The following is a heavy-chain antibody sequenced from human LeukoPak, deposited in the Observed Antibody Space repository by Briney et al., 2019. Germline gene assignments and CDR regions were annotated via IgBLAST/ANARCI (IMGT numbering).Heavy chain of an antibody. D-gene: IGHD1-26*01. CDR3: ARLWGATHFDY. CDR2: IYYTGST. CDR1: GGSINSSSYY. V-gene: IGHV4-39*01. Sequence: SEPLSLTCTVSGGSINSSSYYWGWIRQPPGKGLEWIGTIYYTGSTYYNPSLESRVFMSADTSNNQCSLKLNSVTAADTAVYYCARLWGATHFDYWGQGALATVSS. J-gene: IGHJ4*02.